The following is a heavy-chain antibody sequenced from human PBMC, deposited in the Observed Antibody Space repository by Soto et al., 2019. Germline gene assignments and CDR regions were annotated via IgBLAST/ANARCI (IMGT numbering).Heavy chain of an antibody. J-gene: IGHJ4*02. CDR3: GRRLGSDYYHY. V-gene: IGHV3-23*01. Sequence: EEQLLESGGSLVQPGGSLRLSCAASGFTFRNYAMSWVRQAPGKGLEWVSAIGSSGDTYYADTAKGRFTVSRDNSKNTLYLRMNSLRVEDTAMYYCGRRLGSDYYHYWGQGTLVTVSS. CDR2: IGSSGDT. CDR1: GFTFRNYA. D-gene: IGHD3-10*01.